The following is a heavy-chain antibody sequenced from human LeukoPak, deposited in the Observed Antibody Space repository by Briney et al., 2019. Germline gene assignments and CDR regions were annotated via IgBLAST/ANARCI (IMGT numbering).Heavy chain of an antibody. J-gene: IGHJ4*02. D-gene: IGHD5-18*01. CDR1: GFTFSSYE. CDR3: ARTWIQLWLRGPFDY. Sequence: GGSLRLSRAASGFTFSSYEMNWVRQAPGKGLEWVSYISSSGSTIYYADSVKGRFTISRDNAKNSLYLQMNSLRAEDTAVYYCARTWIQLWLRGPFDYWGQGTLVTVSS. V-gene: IGHV3-48*03. CDR2: ISSSGSTI.